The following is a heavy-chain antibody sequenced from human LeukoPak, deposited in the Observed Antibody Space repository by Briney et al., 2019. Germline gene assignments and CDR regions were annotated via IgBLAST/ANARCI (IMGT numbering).Heavy chain of an antibody. J-gene: IGHJ4*02. D-gene: IGHD3-22*01. CDR3: ARVPFSSGPPNQNPVDY. Sequence: LSGGSLRLSCAASGFTFDDYGMSWVRQAPGKGLEWVSGINWNGGSTGYADSVKGRFTISRDNAKNSLYLQMNSLRAEDTALYYCARVPFSSGPPNQNPVDYWGQGTLVTVSS. CDR2: INWNGGST. CDR1: GFTFDDYG. V-gene: IGHV3-20*04.